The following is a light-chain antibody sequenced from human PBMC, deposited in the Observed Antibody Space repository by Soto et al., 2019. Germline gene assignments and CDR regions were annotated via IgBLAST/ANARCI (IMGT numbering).Light chain of an antibody. J-gene: IGKJ1*01. V-gene: IGKV3-15*01. CDR3: QQYNDWWT. Sequence: EIVMTQSPATLSVSPGEGATLSCRASQSVSSNLTWYQQKPGQAPRLLIYGASTRATGVPARFSGSGSGTEVTLSISSLQSEDFAVYYWQQYNDWWTFGQGTKVEIK. CDR2: GAS. CDR1: QSVSSN.